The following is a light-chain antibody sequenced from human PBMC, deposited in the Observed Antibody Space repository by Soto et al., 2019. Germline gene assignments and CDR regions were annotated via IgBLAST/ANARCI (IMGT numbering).Light chain of an antibody. J-gene: IGKJ3*01. CDR2: GPS. Sequence: ETVLTQSPATLSASPGERATLSCRASQSVSSNLAWYLQKPGQAPRLLIYGPSTRATGIPARFSGSGSGTEFTLTIDSLQSEDFAVYYCQQYNNLPLPCGPGTKGDIK. CDR1: QSVSSN. CDR3: QQYNNLPLP. V-gene: IGKV3-15*01.